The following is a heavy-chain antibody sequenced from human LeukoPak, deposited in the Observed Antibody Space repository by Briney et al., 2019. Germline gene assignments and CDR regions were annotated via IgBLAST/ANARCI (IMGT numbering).Heavy chain of an antibody. CDR3: SVVRGVMDYYGMDV. Sequence: GASVKVSCKASGYTFTSYAMNWVRQAPGQGLEWMGWINTNTGNPTYAQGFTGRFVFSLDTSVSTAYLQISSLKAEDTAVYYCSVVRGVMDYYGMDVWGQGTTVTVSS. D-gene: IGHD3-10*01. CDR2: INTNTGNP. V-gene: IGHV7-4-1*02. J-gene: IGHJ6*02. CDR1: GYTFTSYA.